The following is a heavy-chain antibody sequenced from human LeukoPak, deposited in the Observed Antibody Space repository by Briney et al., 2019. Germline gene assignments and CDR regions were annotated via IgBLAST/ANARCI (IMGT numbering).Heavy chain of an antibody. D-gene: IGHD3-10*01. CDR2: IYDSGST. V-gene: IGHV4-39*01. CDR3: ARHAVFTMVRGANIDY. Sequence: PSETLSLTCTVSGGSISSNSNYWGWIRQPLGKGLEWIGSIYDSGSTYYNPSLKSRVTVSVDTSKKQLSLKLSSVTAADTAVYYCARHAVFTMVRGANIDYWGQGTQVTVSS. CDR1: GGSISSNSNY. J-gene: IGHJ4*02.